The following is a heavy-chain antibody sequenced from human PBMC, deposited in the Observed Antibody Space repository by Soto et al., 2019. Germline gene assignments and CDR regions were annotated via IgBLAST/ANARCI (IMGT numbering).Heavy chain of an antibody. CDR3: AKEHAGGHDY. Sequence: SGPTLVNPTQTLTLTCTFSGFSLSTTGMRVSWIRQPPGKALEWLARIDWDDDKFYTTSLKTRLTISKDTSKNQVVLTMTNMDPVDTATYYCAKEHAGGHDYWGQGTLVTVSS. D-gene: IGHD2-15*01. J-gene: IGHJ4*02. CDR1: GFSLSTTGMR. V-gene: IGHV2-70*04. CDR2: IDWDDDK.